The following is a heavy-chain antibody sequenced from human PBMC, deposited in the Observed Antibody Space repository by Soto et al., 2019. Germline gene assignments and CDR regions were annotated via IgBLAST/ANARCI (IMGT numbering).Heavy chain of an antibody. CDR1: VFTFSTYS. J-gene: IGHJ4*02. CDR2: ISGSGNYT. CDR3: AREGINNYTEYYSES. V-gene: IGHV3-21*01. Sequence: VGSLRLSCASSVFTFSTYSMNCVRHSPGKWLEWVSSISGSGNYTHYADFLRGRFTISRDNAKTSLYLQMNSLRAEDTAVYYCAREGINNYTEYYSESWGQGTAVTVSS. D-gene: IGHD4-4*01.